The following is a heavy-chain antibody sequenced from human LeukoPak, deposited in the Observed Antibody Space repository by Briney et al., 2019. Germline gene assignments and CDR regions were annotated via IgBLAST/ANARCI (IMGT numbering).Heavy chain of an antibody. CDR3: ARGRGGPNWGYYFDS. CDR2: ITSGSTIM. V-gene: IGHV3-48*04. J-gene: IGHJ4*02. D-gene: IGHD7-27*01. Sequence: PGGSLRLSCAASGFTFSSYSMNWVRQAPGKGLEWVAYITSGSTIMNYTDSVKGRFTISRDNAKNSLYLQMNSLRAEDTAVYYCARGRGGPNWGYYFDSWGQGTLVTVSS. CDR1: GFTFSSYS.